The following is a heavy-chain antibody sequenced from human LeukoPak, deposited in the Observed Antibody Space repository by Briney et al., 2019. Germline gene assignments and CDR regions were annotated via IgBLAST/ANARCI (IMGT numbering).Heavy chain of an antibody. V-gene: IGHV4-59*01. CDR1: GGSISSYY. D-gene: IGHD6-13*01. J-gene: IGHJ4*02. CDR3: ARLYSSSLGRVFDY. CDR2: IYNSGST. Sequence: SETLSLTCTVSGGSISSYYWSWIRQPPGKGLEWIGYIYNSGSTNYNPSLKSRVTISVDTSKNQFSLKLSSVTAADTAVYYCARLYSSSLGRVFDYWGQGTLVTVSS.